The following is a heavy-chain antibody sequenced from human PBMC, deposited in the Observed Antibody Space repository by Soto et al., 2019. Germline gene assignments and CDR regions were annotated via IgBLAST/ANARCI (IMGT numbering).Heavy chain of an antibody. D-gene: IGHD3-16*01. CDR1: GGSISSDY. CDR2: IYYSGST. J-gene: IGHJ3*02. CDR3: ARRYGWAYDI. V-gene: IGHV4-59*08. Sequence: SETLSLTCTVYGGSISSDYWSWIRQPPGKGLEWIGYIYYSGSTNYNPSLKSRVTISVDTSKNQFSLKLSSVTAADTAVYYCARRYGWAYDIWGQGTMVTVSS.